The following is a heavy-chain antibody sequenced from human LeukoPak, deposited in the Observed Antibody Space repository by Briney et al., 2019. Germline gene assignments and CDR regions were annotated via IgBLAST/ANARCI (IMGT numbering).Heavy chain of an antibody. J-gene: IGHJ6*03. Sequence: SVKVSCKASGGTFSSYAISWVRQAPGQGLEWMGGIIPIFGTANCAQKFQGRVTITTDESTSTAYMELSSLRSEDTAVYYCARDLVPYYYYMDVWGKGTTVTVSS. CDR2: IIPIFGTA. CDR1: GGTFSSYA. V-gene: IGHV1-69*05. CDR3: ARDLVPYYYYMDV.